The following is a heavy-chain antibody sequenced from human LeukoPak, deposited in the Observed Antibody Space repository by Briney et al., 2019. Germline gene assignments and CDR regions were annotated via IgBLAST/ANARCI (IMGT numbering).Heavy chain of an antibody. J-gene: IGHJ4*02. Sequence: SETLSVTCAVYGGSFSGYYWSWIRQPPGKGLEWIGEINHSGSTNYNPSLKSRVTISVDTSKNQFSLKLSSVTAADTAVYYCARAPHWLACKHYFDYWGQGTLVTVSS. D-gene: IGHD6-19*01. CDR3: ARAPHWLACKHYFDY. V-gene: IGHV4-34*01. CDR2: INHSGST. CDR1: GGSFSGYY.